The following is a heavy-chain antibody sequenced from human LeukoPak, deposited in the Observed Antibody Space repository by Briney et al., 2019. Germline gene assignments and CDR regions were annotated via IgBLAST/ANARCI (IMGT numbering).Heavy chain of an antibody. V-gene: IGHV1-46*01. Sequence: ASVKVSCKASGYTFTSYYMHWVRQAPGQGLEWMGIINPSGGSTSYAQKFQGRVTMTRDMSTSTVYMELSSLRSEGTAVYYCATGGLNELFDYWGQGTLVTVSS. CDR3: ATGGLNELFDY. D-gene: IGHD3-16*01. CDR1: GYTFTSYY. J-gene: IGHJ4*02. CDR2: INPSGGST.